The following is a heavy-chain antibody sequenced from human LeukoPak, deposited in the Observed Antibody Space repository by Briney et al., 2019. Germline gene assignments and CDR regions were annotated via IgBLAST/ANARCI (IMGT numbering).Heavy chain of an antibody. D-gene: IGHD6-13*01. Sequence: GGSLRLSCAVSGFTFSDYYMSWIRQAPGKGLEWVSHISYSSATVYYADSVKGRFTISRDNAKNSLYLQMNSLRAEDTAIYYCARETGSSSSWYDYWGQGTLVTVSS. CDR3: ARETGSSSSWYDY. CDR1: GFTFSDYY. CDR2: ISYSSATV. V-gene: IGHV3-11*01. J-gene: IGHJ4*02.